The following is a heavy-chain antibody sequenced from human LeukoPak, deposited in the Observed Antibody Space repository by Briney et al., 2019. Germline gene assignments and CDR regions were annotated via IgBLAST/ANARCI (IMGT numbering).Heavy chain of an antibody. CDR1: GGSISSYY. D-gene: IGHD6-13*01. Sequence: SETLSLTCTVSGGSISSYYWSWIRQPAGKGLEWIGRIYTSGSTNYNPSLKSRVTMSVDTSKNQFSLKLSSVTAADTAVYYCARDGSSWYGDVWYFDYWGQGTLVTVSS. J-gene: IGHJ4*02. V-gene: IGHV4-4*07. CDR2: IYTSGST. CDR3: ARDGSSWYGDVWYFDY.